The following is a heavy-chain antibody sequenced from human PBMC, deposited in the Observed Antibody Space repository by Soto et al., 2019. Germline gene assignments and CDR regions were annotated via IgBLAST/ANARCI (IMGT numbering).Heavy chain of an antibody. CDR1: GGTFSSYA. CDR2: IIPIFGTA. Sequence: SVKVSCKASGGTFSSYAISGVRQAPGQGLEWMGGIIPIFGTANYAQKFQGRVTITADKSTSTAYMELSSLRSEDTAVYYCARDSQRTKSGSHSWGQGTLVTVSS. V-gene: IGHV1-69*06. J-gene: IGHJ4*02. D-gene: IGHD1-26*01. CDR3: ARDSQRTKSGSHS.